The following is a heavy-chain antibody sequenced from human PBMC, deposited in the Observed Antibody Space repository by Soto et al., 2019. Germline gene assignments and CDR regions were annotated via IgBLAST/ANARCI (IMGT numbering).Heavy chain of an antibody. Sequence: QVQLVESGGGVVQPGRSLRLSCAASGFTFSSYAMHWVRQAPGKGLEWVAVISYDGSNKYYADSVKGRFTISRDNSKNTLYLQMNSLRAEDTAVYYCARALWFGELPVAYWGQGTLVTVSS. CDR1: GFTFSSYA. D-gene: IGHD3-10*01. CDR2: ISYDGSNK. J-gene: IGHJ4*02. V-gene: IGHV3-30-3*01. CDR3: ARALWFGELPVAY.